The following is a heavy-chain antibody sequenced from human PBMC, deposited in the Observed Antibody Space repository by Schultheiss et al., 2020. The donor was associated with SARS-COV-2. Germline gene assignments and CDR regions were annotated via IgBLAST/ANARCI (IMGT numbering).Heavy chain of an antibody. J-gene: IGHJ6*03. CDR2: IYHSGST. Sequence: SETLSLTCAVSGYSINSGFYWGWIRQPPGKGLEWIGSIYHSGSTYYNPSLKSRVTISVDTSKNQFSLKLSSVTAADTAVYYCAAISNYYYYYLDIWGKGTTVTVSS. D-gene: IGHD3-9*01. CDR3: AAISNYYYYYLDI. CDR1: GYSINSGFY. V-gene: IGHV4-38-2*01.